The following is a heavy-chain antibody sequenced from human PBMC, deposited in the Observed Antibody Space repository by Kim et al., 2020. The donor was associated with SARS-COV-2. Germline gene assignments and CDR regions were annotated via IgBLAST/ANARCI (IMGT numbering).Heavy chain of an antibody. CDR1: GFTFSSYS. Sequence: GGSLRLSCAASGFTFSSYSMNWVRQAPGKGLEWVSSISSSSSYIYYADSVKGRFTISRDNAKNSLYLQMNSLRAEDTAVYYCARDDGGYYGSGSYESAFDIWGQGTMVTVSS. CDR2: ISSSSSYI. J-gene: IGHJ3*02. CDR3: ARDDGGYYGSGSYESAFDI. D-gene: IGHD3-10*01. V-gene: IGHV3-21*01.